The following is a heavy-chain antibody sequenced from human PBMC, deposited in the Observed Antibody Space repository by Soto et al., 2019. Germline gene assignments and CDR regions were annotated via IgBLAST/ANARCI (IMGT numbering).Heavy chain of an antibody. D-gene: IGHD3-10*01. CDR2: VSPPFRTS. J-gene: IGHJ6*02. V-gene: IGHV1-69*01. Sequence: QVQLVQSGAEVKKPGSSVKVSCKTSGVSFNNNGIGWVRQAPGHGLEWMGGVSPPFRTSNYARKFQGRISITADASTGTGNMELSSLTSEDTAQYYCARFLYYGSGSYSPYGMDVWGQGTTVTVSS. CDR3: ARFLYYGSGSYSPYGMDV. CDR1: GVSFNNNG.